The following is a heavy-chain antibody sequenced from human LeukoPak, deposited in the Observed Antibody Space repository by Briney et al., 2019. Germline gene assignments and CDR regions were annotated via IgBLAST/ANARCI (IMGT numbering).Heavy chain of an antibody. J-gene: IGHJ4*02. D-gene: IGHD3-3*01. CDR1: GFTVSSNY. CDR2: IYSGGST. Sequence: PGGSLRLSCAASGFTVSSNYMSWARQAPGKGLEWVSVIYSGGSTYYADSVKGRFTISRDNSKNTVVLQMNSLRGEDTAVYYCARDFKSGYVDSWGQGTLVTVSS. CDR3: ARDFKSGYVDS. V-gene: IGHV3-53*01.